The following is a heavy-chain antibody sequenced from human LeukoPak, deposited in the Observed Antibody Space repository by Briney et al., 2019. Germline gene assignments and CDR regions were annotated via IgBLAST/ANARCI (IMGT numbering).Heavy chain of an antibody. CDR3: ARGLYYYDSSGYYRSDAFDI. Sequence: PGGSLRLSCAASGFTFTSYNMNWVRQAPGKGLEWIGYIYYSGSTNYNPSFKSRVTISVDTSKNQFSLKLSSVTAADTAVYYCARGLYYYDSSGYYRSDAFDIWGQGTMVTVSS. CDR2: IYYSGST. D-gene: IGHD3-22*01. CDR1: GFTFTSYN. J-gene: IGHJ3*02. V-gene: IGHV4-59*01.